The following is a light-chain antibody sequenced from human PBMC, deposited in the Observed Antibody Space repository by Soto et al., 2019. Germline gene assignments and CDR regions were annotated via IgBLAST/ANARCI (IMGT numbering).Light chain of an antibody. CDR2: GVS. CDR3: QQYDYWPRT. J-gene: IGKJ1*01. V-gene: IGKV3-15*01. CDR1: QSISSN. Sequence: EVVMTQSPATLSVSPGESATLSCRASQSISSNKLAWYRQKPGQAPRLLLFGVSNRATGIPARFSGSGSGTDFSLTISSLQSEDFAVYYCQQYDYWPRTFGQGTKVDIK.